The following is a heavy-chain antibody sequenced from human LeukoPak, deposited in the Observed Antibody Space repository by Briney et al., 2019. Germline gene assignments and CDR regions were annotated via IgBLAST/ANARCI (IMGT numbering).Heavy chain of an antibody. Sequence: GGSLRLSCVASGFTFSRYWMSWVRQAPGKGLEWVANINQDGSEIYYVDSVKGRFTISRDNSKNTLYLQMNSLRAEDTALYYCAKSQSGWYSFDYWGQGTLVTVSS. CDR1: GFTFSRYW. D-gene: IGHD6-19*01. CDR3: AKSQSGWYSFDY. CDR2: INQDGSEI. J-gene: IGHJ4*02. V-gene: IGHV3-7*05.